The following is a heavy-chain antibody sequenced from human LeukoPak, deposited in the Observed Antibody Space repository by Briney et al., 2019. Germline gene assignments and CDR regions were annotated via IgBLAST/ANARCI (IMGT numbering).Heavy chain of an antibody. V-gene: IGHV3-66*01. D-gene: IGHD1-26*01. J-gene: IGHJ4*02. Sequence: AGGSLRLSCAASGFSFSIHGMGWVRQAPGKGLEWVSVLYASGTTKYADSVKGRFTISRDTSDNTLNLQMNGLGAEDSAVYYCAAKGNGYTGIYVFAHWGQGTLVTVSA. CDR3: AAKGNGYTGIYVFAH. CDR1: GFSFSIHG. CDR2: LYASGTT.